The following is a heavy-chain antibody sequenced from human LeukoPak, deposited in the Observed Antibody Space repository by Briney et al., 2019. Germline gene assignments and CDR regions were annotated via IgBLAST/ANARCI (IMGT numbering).Heavy chain of an antibody. CDR3: ARRGPFYGSDDY. CDR2: MNPNSGNT. J-gene: IGHJ4*02. CDR1: GYTLTSYD. D-gene: IGHD3-10*01. Sequence: ASVKVSCKASGYTLTSYDINWVRQATGQGLEWMGWMNPNSGNTGYAQKFQGRVTITRNTSISTAYMELSSLRSEDTAVYYCARRGPFYGSDDYWGQGTLVTVSS. V-gene: IGHV1-8*03.